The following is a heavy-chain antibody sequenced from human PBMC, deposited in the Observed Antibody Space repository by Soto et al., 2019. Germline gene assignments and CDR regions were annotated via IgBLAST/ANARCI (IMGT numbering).Heavy chain of an antibody. V-gene: IGHV4-39*01. CDR1: GGSISSSSYY. Sequence: SETLSLTCTVSGGSISSSSYYWGWIRQPPGKGLEGIGSIYYSGSTYYNPSLKSRVTISVDTSKNQFSLKLSSVTAADTAVYYCARHRASSFWYEIYYYYGIVVWGQGTTVTVSS. J-gene: IGHJ6*02. CDR3: ARHRASSFWYEIYYYYGIVV. CDR2: IYYSGST. D-gene: IGHD3-3*01.